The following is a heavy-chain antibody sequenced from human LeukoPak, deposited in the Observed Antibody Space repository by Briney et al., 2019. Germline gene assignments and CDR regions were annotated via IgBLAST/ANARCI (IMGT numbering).Heavy chain of an antibody. J-gene: IGHJ5*02. CDR3: ARRSGGYSGYDPARWFDP. CDR1: GYSFTNYW. V-gene: IGHV5-51*01. Sequence: GESLKISCKGSGYSFTNYWIGSVRQMPGKGLEWMGIIYPGDSNTRYSPSFQGRVTISADKSISTAYLQWSSLEASDTAMYYCARRSGGYSGYDPARWFDPWGQGTLVTVSS. CDR2: IYPGDSNT. D-gene: IGHD5-12*01.